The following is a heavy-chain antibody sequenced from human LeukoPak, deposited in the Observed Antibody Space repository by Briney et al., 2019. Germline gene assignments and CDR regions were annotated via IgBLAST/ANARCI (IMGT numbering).Heavy chain of an antibody. Sequence: RGSLRLSCAASGFTFSSYAMSWVRQAPGKGLEWVSAISGSDGSTYYADSVKGRFTISRDNSKNTLYLQMNSLRAEDTAVYYCANRYCSGGSCYTFDYWGQGTLVTVSS. CDR1: GFTFSSYA. V-gene: IGHV3-23*01. D-gene: IGHD2-15*01. J-gene: IGHJ4*02. CDR2: ISGSDGST. CDR3: ANRYCSGGSCYTFDY.